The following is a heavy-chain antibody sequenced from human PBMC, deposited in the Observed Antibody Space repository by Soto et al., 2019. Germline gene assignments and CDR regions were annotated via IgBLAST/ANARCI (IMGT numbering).Heavy chain of an antibody. D-gene: IGHD3-10*01. CDR2: IYHSGST. V-gene: IGHV4-4*02. J-gene: IGHJ6*03. Sequence: QVQLQESGPGLVKPSGTLSLTCAVSSGSISSSNWWSWVRQPPGKGLEWIGEIYHSGSTNYNPSLKSRVTLSVDKSKNQFSLKLSSVTAADTAVYYCASLGRGVIRGYYYMDVWGKGTTVTVSS. CDR3: ASLGRGVIRGYYYMDV. CDR1: SGSISSSNW.